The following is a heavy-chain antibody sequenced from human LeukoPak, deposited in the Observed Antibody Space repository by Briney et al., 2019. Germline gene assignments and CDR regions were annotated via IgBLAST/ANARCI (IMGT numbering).Heavy chain of an antibody. J-gene: IGHJ3*02. CDR3: ARDYDGGGAFDI. CDR2: ISSDANNK. V-gene: IGHV3-30*03. Sequence: GGSLRLSCAASGFIFSNYVMHWVRQAPGKGLEWVALISSDANNKYYADSVKGRFTISRDNSKNTLYLQMNSLRAEDTAVYYCARDYDGGGAFDIWGQGTMVTVSS. D-gene: IGHD4-23*01. CDR1: GFIFSNYV.